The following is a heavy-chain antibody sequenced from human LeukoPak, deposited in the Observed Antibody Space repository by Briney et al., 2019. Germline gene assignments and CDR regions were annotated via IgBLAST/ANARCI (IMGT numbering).Heavy chain of an antibody. V-gene: IGHV4-39*01. J-gene: IGHJ5*02. CDR3: ARNPGAYSYGILWGGWFDP. D-gene: IGHD5-18*01. Sequence: SETLSLTCTVSGGSTSSSSYYWGWIRRPPGKGLEWIGSIYYSGSTYYNPSLKSRVTISVDTSKNQFSLKLSSVTAADTAVYYCARNPGAYSYGILWGGWFDPWGQGTLVTVSS. CDR2: IYYSGST. CDR1: GGSTSSSSYY.